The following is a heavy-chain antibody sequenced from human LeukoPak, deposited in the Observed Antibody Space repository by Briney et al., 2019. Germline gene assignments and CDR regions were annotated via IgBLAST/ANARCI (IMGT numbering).Heavy chain of an antibody. V-gene: IGHV3-11*01. CDR2: ISSSGSTI. D-gene: IGHD3-16*01. CDR1: GFTFSDYY. CDR3: ARAEPRGEVHDY. J-gene: IGHJ4*02. Sequence: NPGGSLRLSCAASGFTFSDYYMSWLRQAPGKGLEWVSYISSSGSTIYYADSVKGRFTISRDNAKNSLYLQMNSLRAEDTAVYYCARAEPRGEVHDYWGQGTLVTVSS.